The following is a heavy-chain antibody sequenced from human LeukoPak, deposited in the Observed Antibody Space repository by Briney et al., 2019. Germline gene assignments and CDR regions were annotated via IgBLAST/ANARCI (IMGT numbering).Heavy chain of an antibody. CDR2: INHSGST. CDR3: ARGSRGGKGAFDI. CDR1: GGSFSGYY. D-gene: IGHD3-10*01. J-gene: IGHJ3*02. Sequence: SETLSLTCAVYGGSFSGYYWSWIRQPPGKGLEWIGEINHSGSTNYNPSLKSRVTISVDTSKNQFSLKLSSVTAADTAVYYCARGSRGGKGAFDIWGQGTMVTVSS. V-gene: IGHV4-34*01.